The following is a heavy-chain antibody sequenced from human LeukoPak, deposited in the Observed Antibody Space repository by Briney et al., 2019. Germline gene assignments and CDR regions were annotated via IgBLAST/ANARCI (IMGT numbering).Heavy chain of an antibody. J-gene: IGHJ4*02. CDR3: ASGFSVVGATTFDY. Sequence: GGSLRLSCAASGFTVSSNYMSWVRQAPGKGLEWVSVIYSGGSTYYADSVKGRFTISRDNSKNTLYLQMNSQRAEDTAVYYCASGFSVVGATTFDYWGQGTLVTVSS. CDR2: IYSGGST. CDR1: GFTVSSNY. D-gene: IGHD1-26*01. V-gene: IGHV3-53*01.